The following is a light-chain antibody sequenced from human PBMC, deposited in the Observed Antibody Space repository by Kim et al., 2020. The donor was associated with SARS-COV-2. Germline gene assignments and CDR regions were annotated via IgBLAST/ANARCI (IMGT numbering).Light chain of an antibody. CDR2: YDT. CDR3: QVWDSGSDQWV. CDR1: DIGTKS. V-gene: IGLV3-21*04. J-gene: IGLJ3*02. Sequence: APGKRATITWGGDDIGTKSVHWYQQKPGQAPVLVIYYDTDRPSGIPERVSASNSGNTATLTVSRVEAGDEADYYCQVWDSGSDQWVFGGGTQLTVL.